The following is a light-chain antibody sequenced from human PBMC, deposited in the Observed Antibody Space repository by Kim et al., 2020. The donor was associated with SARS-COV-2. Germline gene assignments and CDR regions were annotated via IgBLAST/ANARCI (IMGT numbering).Light chain of an antibody. CDR1: QSVSSN. Sequence: VSPGESATLSCRASQSVSSNLAWYQQKPGQAPRLLIYGASTRATGIPARFSGSGSGTEFTLTISSLQSEEFAVYYCQQYNNWHWTFGQGTKVDIK. J-gene: IGKJ1*01. CDR3: QQYNNWHWT. V-gene: IGKV3-15*01. CDR2: GAS.